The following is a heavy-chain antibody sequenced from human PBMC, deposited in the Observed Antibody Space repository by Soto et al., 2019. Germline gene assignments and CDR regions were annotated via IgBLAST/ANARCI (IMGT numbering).Heavy chain of an antibody. J-gene: IGHJ6*02. CDR1: GGTFSSYA. D-gene: IGHD2-15*01. Sequence: SVKVSCKASGGTFSSYAISWVRQAPGQGLEWMGGIIPIFGTANYAQKFQGRVTITADESTSTAYMELSSLRSEDTAVYYCARDKESAYCSGGSCHRYYYGMDVWGQGTTVTVSS. CDR2: IIPIFGTA. CDR3: ARDKESAYCSGGSCHRYYYGMDV. V-gene: IGHV1-69*13.